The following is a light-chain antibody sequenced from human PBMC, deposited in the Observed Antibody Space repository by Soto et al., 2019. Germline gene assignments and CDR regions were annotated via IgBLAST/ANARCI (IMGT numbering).Light chain of an antibody. CDR2: EVS. V-gene: IGLV2-14*01. CDR3: SSFTSSTAVV. Sequence: QSVLTHPASLSGSPGQSITISCTGTSSDVGGYNYVSWYQHHPGKAPKLMISEVSNRPSGVSNRFSGSKSGNTASLTISGLQAEDEADYYCSSFTSSTAVVFGGGTKVTVL. CDR1: SSDVGGYNY. J-gene: IGLJ2*01.